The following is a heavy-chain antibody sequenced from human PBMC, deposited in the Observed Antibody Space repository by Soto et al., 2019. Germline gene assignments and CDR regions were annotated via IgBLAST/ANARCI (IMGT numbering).Heavy chain of an antibody. CDR2: IIHLLGIA. CDR1: GGTFSTYS. Sequence: QVQLVQSGADVKKPGSSVKVSCKASGGTFSTYSISWVRQAPGQGLEWMGRIIHLLGIANYAQNFQGRVTITADKSTRTVYMEMSSLRSDDTAVYYCAGVATPDGDYWGQGTLVTVSS. V-gene: IGHV1-69*02. J-gene: IGHJ4*02. CDR3: AGVATPDGDY. D-gene: IGHD5-12*01.